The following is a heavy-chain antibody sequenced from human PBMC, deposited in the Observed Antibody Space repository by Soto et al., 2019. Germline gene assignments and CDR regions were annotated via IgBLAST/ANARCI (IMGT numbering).Heavy chain of an antibody. V-gene: IGHV5-51*01. CDR3: DGHVLGGGGGYYADY. D-gene: IGHD3-3*01. CDR1: GYSFTSYW. Sequence: EVQLVQSGAEVKKPGESLKISCKGSGYSFTSYWIGWVRQMPGKGLEWMGIIYPGDSDTRYNPSFQGQVTIPGDKSISPGHLHRSSLKGSETPIYCCDGHVLGGGGGYYADYWGQGTLVTVSS. J-gene: IGHJ4*02. CDR2: IYPGDSDT.